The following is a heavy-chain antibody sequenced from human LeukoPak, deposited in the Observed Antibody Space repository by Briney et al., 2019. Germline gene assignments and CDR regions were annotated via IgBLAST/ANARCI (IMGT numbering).Heavy chain of an antibody. CDR2: INSDGNST. D-gene: IGHD3-10*01. CDR1: GFTFSSYW. J-gene: IGHJ5*02. CDR3: ARVQYYGSGSYYNWFDP. V-gene: IGHV3-74*01. Sequence: GGSLRLSCAASGFTFSSYWMHWVRQAPGKGLVWVSRINSDGNSTNYADSVKGRFTISRDNAKNTLYLQMNSLRAEDTAVYYCARVQYYGSGSYYNWFDPWGQGALVTVSS.